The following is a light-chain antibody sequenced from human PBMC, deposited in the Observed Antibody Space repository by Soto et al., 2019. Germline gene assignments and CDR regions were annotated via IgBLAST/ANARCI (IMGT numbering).Light chain of an antibody. CDR2: AAS. CDR1: QSISNY. Sequence: EIQMTQSATSLSASVGDRVTITCRASQSISNYLNWYQQKPGKAPKLLIYAASSLQSGDPSRFRGRGSGTDFTLTISSLQPEDFATYYCQQSYSTSITFGQGTRLEIK. J-gene: IGKJ5*01. CDR3: QQSYSTSIT. V-gene: IGKV1-39*01.